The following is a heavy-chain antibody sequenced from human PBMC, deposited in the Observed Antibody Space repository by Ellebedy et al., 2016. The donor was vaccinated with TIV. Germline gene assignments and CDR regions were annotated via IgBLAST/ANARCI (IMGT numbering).Heavy chain of an antibody. CDR2: IFYSGTP. D-gene: IGHD3-10*01. CDR3: ASGQFDDMAV. Sequence: SETLSLXCSVSGGSITSSTYYWGWIRQPPGKGLEWIGSIFYSGTPYYNPSLKSRVTISVDTSKTQFSLKVSSVTAADTAVYYCASGQFDDMAVWGQGTTVTVSS. J-gene: IGHJ6*02. V-gene: IGHV4-39*01. CDR1: GGSITSSTYY.